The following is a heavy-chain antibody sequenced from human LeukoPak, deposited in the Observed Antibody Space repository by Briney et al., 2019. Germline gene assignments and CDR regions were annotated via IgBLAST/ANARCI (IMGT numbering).Heavy chain of an antibody. CDR2: INHSGST. Sequence: PSETLSLTCTVSGGSISSYYWSWIRQPPGKGLEWIGEINHSGSTNYNPSLKSRVTISVDTSKNQFSLKLSSVTAADTAVYYCARDTAMATTPFDYWGQGTLVTVSS. CDR1: GGSISSYY. CDR3: ARDTAMATTPFDY. V-gene: IGHV4-34*01. J-gene: IGHJ4*02. D-gene: IGHD5-18*01.